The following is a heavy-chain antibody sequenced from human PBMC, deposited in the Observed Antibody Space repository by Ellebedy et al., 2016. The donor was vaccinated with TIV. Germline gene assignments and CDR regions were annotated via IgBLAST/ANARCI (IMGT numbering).Heavy chain of an antibody. J-gene: IGHJ4*02. V-gene: IGHV1-69*02. CDR2: IFPNLGVS. CDR3: ARIDSSGYSDHY. CDR1: GGTLSRHP. D-gene: IGHD3-22*01. Sequence: AASVKVSCKASGGTLSRHPVSWVRQAPGQGLEWMGRIFPNLGVSNYAQKFQGRVTFTADTSTTIVYMDLSSLRSEDTAMYYCARIDSSGYSDHYWGQGTLVIVSS.